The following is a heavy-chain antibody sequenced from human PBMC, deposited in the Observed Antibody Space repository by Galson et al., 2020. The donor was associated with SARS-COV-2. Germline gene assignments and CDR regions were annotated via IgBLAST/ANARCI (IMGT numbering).Heavy chain of an antibody. D-gene: IGHD3-10*01. V-gene: IGHV4-61*02. CDR1: GASIGSGTDC. CDR3: ARDEITAWQDAFDI. J-gene: IGHJ3*02. CDR2: ICTSGTP. Sequence: SETLSLTCPVSGASIGSGTDCWSWIRPSAGKGLEWIGRICTSGTPTYNAALKSRVTISVDPSKNGFSLKVRSVTVADTAVYYCARDEITAWQDAFDIWGPGTMVTVSS.